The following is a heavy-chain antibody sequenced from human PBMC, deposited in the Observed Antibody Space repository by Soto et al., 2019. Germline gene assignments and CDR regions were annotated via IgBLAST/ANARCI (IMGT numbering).Heavy chain of an antibody. Sequence: GGSLRLSCAASGFTFSSYAMSWVRQAPGKGLEWVSAISGSGGSTYYADSVKGRFTISRDNSKNTLYLQMNSLRAEDTAVYYYAKDQAAAGEEPTSPDDYWGQGTLVTLSS. CDR3: AKDQAAAGEEPTSPDDY. D-gene: IGHD6-13*01. CDR2: ISGSGGST. J-gene: IGHJ4*02. V-gene: IGHV3-23*01. CDR1: GFTFSSYA.